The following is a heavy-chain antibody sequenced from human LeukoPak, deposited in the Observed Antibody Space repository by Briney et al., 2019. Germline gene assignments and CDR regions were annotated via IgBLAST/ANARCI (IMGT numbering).Heavy chain of an antibody. Sequence: GGSLRLSCAASGFTFSSYWMHWVRQAPGKGLEWVSAISAGGGSTHYADSVKGRFTISRDNSKNTLYLHMNSLRAEDMAIYYCAKERDSAFDSWGRGTLVTVSS. CDR2: ISAGGGST. V-gene: IGHV3-23*01. CDR1: GFTFSSYW. CDR3: AKERDSAFDS. D-gene: IGHD4-11*01. J-gene: IGHJ4*02.